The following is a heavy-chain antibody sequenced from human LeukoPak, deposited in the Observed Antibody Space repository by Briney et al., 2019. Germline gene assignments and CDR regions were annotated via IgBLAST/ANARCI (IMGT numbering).Heavy chain of an antibody. CDR1: GYTLTELS. V-gene: IGHV1-24*01. Sequence: GASVKVSCEVSGYTLTELSMHWVRQAPGKGLEWMGGFDPEDGETIYAQKFQGRVTMTEDTSTDTAYMELSSLRSEDTAVYYCATEGMEREPFDIWGQGTMVTVSS. D-gene: IGHD1-1*01. J-gene: IGHJ3*02. CDR2: FDPEDGET. CDR3: ATEGMEREPFDI.